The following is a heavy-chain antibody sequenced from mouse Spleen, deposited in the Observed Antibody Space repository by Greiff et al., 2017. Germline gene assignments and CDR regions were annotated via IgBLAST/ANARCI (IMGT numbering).Heavy chain of an antibody. CDR2: IDPETGGT. CDR3: TSPWDGWFAY. Sequence: VQLQESGAELVRPGASVTLSCKASGYTFTDYEMHWVKQTPVHGLEWIGAIDPETGGTAYNQKFKGKAILTADKSSSTAYIELRSLTSEDSAVYYCTSPWDGWFAYWGQGTLVTVSA. J-gene: IGHJ3*01. D-gene: IGHD4-1*01. CDR1: GYTFTDYE. V-gene: IGHV1-15*01.